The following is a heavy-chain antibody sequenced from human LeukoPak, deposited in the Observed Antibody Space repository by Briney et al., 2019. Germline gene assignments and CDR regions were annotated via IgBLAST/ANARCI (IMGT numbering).Heavy chain of an antibody. J-gene: IGHJ6*02. V-gene: IGHV3-33*01. Sequence: GRSLRLSCAASGFTFSDHGMHWVRQAPGKGLEWVAIIWYNGSKKYYAESVKGRFTISRDNSKNTLYLQMSSLRAEDTAVYYCARDYGSGSSYCYYGMDVWGQGTTVTVSS. CDR2: IWYNGSKK. CDR3: ARDYGSGSSYCYYGMDV. CDR1: GFTFSDHG. D-gene: IGHD3-10*01.